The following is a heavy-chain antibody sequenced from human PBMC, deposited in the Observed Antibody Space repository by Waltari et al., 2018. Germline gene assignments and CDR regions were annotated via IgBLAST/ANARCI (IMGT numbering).Heavy chain of an antibody. Sequence: EVQLVESGGGLVQPGGSLRLSCVASGFTFSNYWRSWVRQAPGKGLEWVANIKEDGSDKYYVDSVKGRFTISRDNAKNSLYLQMNSLRAEDTAVYHCATFSFGVPWGQGTLVTVSS. CDR2: IKEDGSDK. CDR1: GFTFSNYW. D-gene: IGHD3-16*01. J-gene: IGHJ4*02. V-gene: IGHV3-7*01. CDR3: ATFSFGVP.